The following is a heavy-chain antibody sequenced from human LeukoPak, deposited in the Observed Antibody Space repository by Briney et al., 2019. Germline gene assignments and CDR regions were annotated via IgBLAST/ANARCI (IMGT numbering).Heavy chain of an antibody. CDR3: ASRIIAVAGMFVY. Sequence: PSQTLSLTCTVPGGSISSGDYYWSWIRQPPGKGLEWIGYIYYSGSTYYNPSLKSRVTISVDTSKNQFSLKLSSVTAADTAVYYCASRIIAVAGMFVYWGQGTLVTVSS. CDR2: IYYSGST. D-gene: IGHD6-19*01. V-gene: IGHV4-30-4*08. J-gene: IGHJ4*02. CDR1: GGSISSGDYY.